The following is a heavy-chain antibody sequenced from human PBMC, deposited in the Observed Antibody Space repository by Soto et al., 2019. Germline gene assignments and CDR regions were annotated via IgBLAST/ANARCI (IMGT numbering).Heavy chain of an antibody. V-gene: IGHV3-23*01. CDR1: GFTFSSYA. Sequence: GGSLRLSCAASGFTFSSYAMSWARQAPGKGLEWVSAISGSGGSTYYADSVKGRFTISRDNSKNTLYLQMNSLRAEDTAVYYCAKGVSGYSYGTLDYWGQGTLVTVSS. CDR3: AKGVSGYSYGTLDY. CDR2: ISGSGGST. J-gene: IGHJ4*02. D-gene: IGHD5-18*01.